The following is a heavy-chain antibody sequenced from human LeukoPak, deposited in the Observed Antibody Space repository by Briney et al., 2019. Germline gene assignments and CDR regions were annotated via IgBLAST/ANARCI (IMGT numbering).Heavy chain of an antibody. V-gene: IGHV3-74*01. J-gene: IGHJ4*02. CDR3: ARGGSGSGWSPY. Sequence: GGSLRHSCAASGFSFSDYWMHWVRPAPGKGLVWVSRINSGGSNTNYADSVKGRFSISRDNAKSTLYLQMNSLRAEDTAVYYCARGGSGSGWSPYWGQGTLVTVSS. CDR1: GFSFSDYW. CDR2: INSGGSNT. D-gene: IGHD6-19*01.